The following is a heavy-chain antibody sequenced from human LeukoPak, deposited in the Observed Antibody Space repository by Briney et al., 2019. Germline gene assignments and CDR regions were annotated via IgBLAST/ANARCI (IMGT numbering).Heavy chain of an antibody. CDR3: ARELSSGFLNWFDP. CDR2: IKEDGSEK. V-gene: IGHV3-7*01. Sequence: PGGSLRLSCAGSGFTFSTYWLSWVRQAPGKGLEWVANIKEDGSEKYYVDSVKGRFTISRDNAKNSLYLQMNSLRAEDTAVYYCARELSSGFLNWFDPWGQGTLVTVSS. D-gene: IGHD6-19*01. CDR1: GFTFSTYW. J-gene: IGHJ5*02.